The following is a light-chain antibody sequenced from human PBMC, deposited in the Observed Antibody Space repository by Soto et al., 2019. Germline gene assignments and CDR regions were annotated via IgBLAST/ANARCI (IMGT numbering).Light chain of an antibody. CDR2: GAP. V-gene: IGKV3-15*01. CDR3: QHYNNWPPWT. Sequence: DIVLAQSPGTLSLSPGERATFSCRASQSVSSNLAWYQQKPGQAPRLLIYGAPIRATGIPARFSGSGSGTEFTLTISSLQSEDFAVYYCQHYNNWPPWTFGQGTKVDI. J-gene: IGKJ1*01. CDR1: QSVSSN.